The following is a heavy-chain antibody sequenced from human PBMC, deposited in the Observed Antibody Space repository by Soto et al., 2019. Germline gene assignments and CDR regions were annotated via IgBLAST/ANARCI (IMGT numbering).Heavy chain of an antibody. Sequence: SETLSLTCTVSGGSISSGGYYWSWIRQHPGKGLEWIGYIYYSGSTYYNPSLKSRVTISVDTSKNQFPLKLSSVTAADTAVYYCARESLRKFNWFDPWGQGTLVTVSS. CDR3: ARESLRKFNWFDP. CDR1: GGSISSGGYY. CDR2: IYYSGST. J-gene: IGHJ5*02. V-gene: IGHV4-31*03.